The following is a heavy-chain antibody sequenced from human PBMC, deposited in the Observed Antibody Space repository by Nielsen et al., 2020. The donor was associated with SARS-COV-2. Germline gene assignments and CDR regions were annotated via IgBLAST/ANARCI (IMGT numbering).Heavy chain of an antibody. CDR3: ARDGWYSSGWYRPYGMDV. CDR2: IHSGGST. V-gene: IGHV3-53*01. CDR1: GFTVSSNY. D-gene: IGHD6-19*01. Sequence: GESLKISCAASGFTVSSNYMSWVRQAPGKGLEWVSVIHSGGSTYYADSVKGRFTISRDNSKNTLYLQMNSLRAEDTAVYYCARDGWYSSGWYRPYGMDVWGQGTTVTVSS. J-gene: IGHJ6*02.